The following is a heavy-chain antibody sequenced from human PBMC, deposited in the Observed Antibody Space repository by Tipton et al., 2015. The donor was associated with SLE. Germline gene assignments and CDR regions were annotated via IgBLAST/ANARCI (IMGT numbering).Heavy chain of an antibody. Sequence: TLSLTCAVYGGSFSGYYWSWIRQPPGKGLEWIGEINHSGSTNYNPSLKSRVTISVDTSKNQFSLKLSSVTAADTAVYYCARGARGEQQRVRHYYYGMDVWGQGTTVTVSS. V-gene: IGHV4-34*01. CDR2: INHSGST. J-gene: IGHJ6*02. CDR3: ARGARGEQQRVRHYYYGMDV. D-gene: IGHD6-13*01. CDR1: GGSFSGYY.